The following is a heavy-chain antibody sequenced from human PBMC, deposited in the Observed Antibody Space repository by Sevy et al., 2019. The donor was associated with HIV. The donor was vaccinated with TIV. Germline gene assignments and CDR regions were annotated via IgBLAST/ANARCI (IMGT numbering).Heavy chain of an antibody. J-gene: IGHJ4*02. CDR2: LSYDAADT. Sequence: GGSLRLSCAASGFALNSFAMHWVRQTPDKGLEWLAVLSYDAADTYYADSVKGRFSISRDNSKNTLYLQMSSLRLEDTAVYYCARAGVPSNYQGHPRLYFDFWGQGTLVTVSS. D-gene: IGHD1-7*01. CDR3: ARAGVPSNYQGHPRLYFDF. V-gene: IGHV3-30*07. CDR1: GFALNSFA.